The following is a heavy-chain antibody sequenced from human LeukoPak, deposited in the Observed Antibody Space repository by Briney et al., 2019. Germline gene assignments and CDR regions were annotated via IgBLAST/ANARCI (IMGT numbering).Heavy chain of an antibody. V-gene: IGHV3-49*04. Sequence: GGSLRLSCAASGFTFDDYAMHWVRQAPGKGLEWVGFIRSKAYGGTTEYAASVKGRFTISRDDSKSIAYLQMNSLKTEDTAVYYCTRDRGETYWFDPWGQGTLVTVSS. J-gene: IGHJ5*02. CDR1: GFTFDDYA. CDR3: TRDRGETYWFDP. CDR2: IRSKAYGGTT.